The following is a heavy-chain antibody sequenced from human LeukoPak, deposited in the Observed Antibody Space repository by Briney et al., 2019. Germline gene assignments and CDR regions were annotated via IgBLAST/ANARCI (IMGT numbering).Heavy chain of an antibody. CDR1: GGTFSSYA. CDR2: IIPIFGTA. V-gene: IGHV1-69*06. CDR3: ARGLGRFLEWPNYYYYMDV. J-gene: IGHJ6*03. D-gene: IGHD3-3*01. Sequence: SVKVSCKASGGTFSSYAISWVRQAPGQGLEWMGGIIPIFGTANYAQKFQGRVTITADKSTSTAYMELSSLRSEDTAVYYCARGLGRFLEWPNYYYYMDVWGKGTTVTVSS.